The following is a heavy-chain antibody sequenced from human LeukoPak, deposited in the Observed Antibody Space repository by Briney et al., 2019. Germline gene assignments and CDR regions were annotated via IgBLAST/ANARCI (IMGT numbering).Heavy chain of an antibody. CDR2: IKSKTDGGTT. CDR1: GFTFSNAW. V-gene: IGHV3-15*07. Sequence: GGSLRLSCAASGFTFSNAWMNWVRQAPGKGLEWVGRIKSKTDGGTTDYAAPVKSRFTISRDDSKNTLYLQMNSLKTEDTAVYYCTTPRGDMIVDNDGFDYWGQGTLVTVSS. CDR3: TTPRGDMIVDNDGFDY. J-gene: IGHJ4*02. D-gene: IGHD3-22*01.